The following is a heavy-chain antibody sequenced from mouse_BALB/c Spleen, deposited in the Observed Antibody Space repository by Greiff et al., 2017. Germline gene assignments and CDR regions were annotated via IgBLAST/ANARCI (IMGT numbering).Heavy chain of an antibody. CDR3: AMDGYYGFYAMDY. J-gene: IGHJ4*01. CDR2: ISSGSSTI. CDR1: GFTFSSFG. D-gene: IGHD2-3*01. Sequence: EVKLMESGGGLVQPGGSRKLSCAASGFTFSSFGMHWVRQAPEKGLEWVAYISSGSSTIYYADTVKGRFTISRDNPKNTLFLQMTSLRSEDTAMYYCAMDGYYGFYAMDYWGQGTSVTVSS. V-gene: IGHV5-17*02.